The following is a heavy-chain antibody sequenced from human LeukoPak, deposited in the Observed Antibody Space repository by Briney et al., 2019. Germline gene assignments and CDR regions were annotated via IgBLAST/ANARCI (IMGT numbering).Heavy chain of an antibody. D-gene: IGHD3-22*01. CDR3: ARYTANTAGYSFDF. CDR1: GGSISKYY. J-gene: IGHJ4*02. CDR2: IHYSGST. V-gene: IGHV4-59*08. Sequence: SETLSLTCSVSGGSISKYYWSWIRQPPGKGLEWIGYIHYSGSTSYNPSLKSRVTISADTSKNQFSLKLGSVTAASTAVYYCARYTANTAGYSFDFWGQGALVTVSS.